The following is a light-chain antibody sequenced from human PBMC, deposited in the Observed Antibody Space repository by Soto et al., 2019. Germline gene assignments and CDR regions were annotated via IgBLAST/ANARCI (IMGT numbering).Light chain of an antibody. V-gene: IGKV1-5*03. CDR2: KAS. CDR1: QSISSW. J-gene: IGKJ4*01. CDR3: QQYNSYPT. Sequence: DIQMTQSPSTLSASVGDRVTITCRASQSISSWLAWYQQKPGKAPNLLIYKASSLESGVPSRFSGSGSGTDFTLTISSLQPDDFATYYCQQYNSYPTFGRGTKVEIK.